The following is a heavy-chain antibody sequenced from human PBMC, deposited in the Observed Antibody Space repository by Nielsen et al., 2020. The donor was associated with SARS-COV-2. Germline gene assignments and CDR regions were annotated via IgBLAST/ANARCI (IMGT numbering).Heavy chain of an antibody. J-gene: IGHJ5*01. D-gene: IGHD3-16*01. V-gene: IGHV3-33*05. CDR2: ISYEGRNR. CDR1: GFDFSHHG. CDR3: ARNPNYGNEFILDS. Sequence: GASLRLSCAASGFDFSHHGIHWVRQAPGKGLEWVAHISYEGRNRGYADSVKGRFTISRDNSKNTGFLQMNSLRPEDTAFYFCARNPNYGNEFILDSWGQGTLVTVPS.